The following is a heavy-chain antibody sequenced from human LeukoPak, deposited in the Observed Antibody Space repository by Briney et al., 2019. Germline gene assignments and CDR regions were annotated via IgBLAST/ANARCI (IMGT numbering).Heavy chain of an antibody. Sequence: SETLSLTCAVFGESLSGRYWTWIRPPPGKGREWIGEINHRGIGHYHPSLKSRVPISGDTSNNRFSLPLAAVTATDTAVYFCARGHPMPGRSVSRSYYNYYMDVWGNGTTVTVSS. CDR3: ARGHPMPGRSVSRSYYNYYMDV. CDR2: INHRGIG. J-gene: IGHJ6*03. D-gene: IGHD5/OR15-5a*01. CDR1: GESLSGRY. V-gene: IGHV4-34*01.